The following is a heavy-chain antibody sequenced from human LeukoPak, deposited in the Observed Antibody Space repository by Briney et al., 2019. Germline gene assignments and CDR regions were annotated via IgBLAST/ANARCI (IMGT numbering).Heavy chain of an antibody. Sequence: PGGSLRLSCTTSGFSFSGYWMHWVRQAPGKGLVWVSRIKSDGSSTTYADSVKGRFTISRDNSKNTLYLQMNSLRAEDTALYYCAKPAKTDYADYWGQGTLVTVSS. J-gene: IGHJ4*02. D-gene: IGHD1-14*01. CDR2: IKSDGSST. CDR1: GFSFSGYW. CDR3: AKPAKTDYADY. V-gene: IGHV3-74*01.